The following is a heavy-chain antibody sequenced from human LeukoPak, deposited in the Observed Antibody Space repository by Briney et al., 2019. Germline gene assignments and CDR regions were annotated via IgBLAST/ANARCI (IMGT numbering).Heavy chain of an antibody. CDR3: ARDWRWQPGFDYYYMDV. J-gene: IGHJ6*03. CDR2: ISSSSSTI. V-gene: IGHV3-48*01. Sequence: GGSLRLSCAASGFTFSSYSMNWVRQAPGKGLEWVSYISSSSSTIYHADSVKGRFTISRDNAKNSLYLQMNSLRAEDTAVYYCARDWRWQPGFDYYYMDVWGKGTTVTVSS. D-gene: IGHD3-10*01. CDR1: GFTFSSYS.